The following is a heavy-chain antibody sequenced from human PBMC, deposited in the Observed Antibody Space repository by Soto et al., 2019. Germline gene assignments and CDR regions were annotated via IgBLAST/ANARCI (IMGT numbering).Heavy chain of an antibody. CDR2: ISAYNGNT. Sequence: ASVKVSCKASGYTFTSYGISWVRQAPGQGLEWMGWISAYNGNTNYAQKLQGRVTMTTDTSTSTAYMELRSLRSDDTAVYYWAREGVVVPAEGYYYYVMDVWGKGTTVTVSS. CDR3: AREGVVVPAEGYYYYVMDV. V-gene: IGHV1-18*01. J-gene: IGHJ6*04. CDR1: GYTFTSYG. D-gene: IGHD2-2*01.